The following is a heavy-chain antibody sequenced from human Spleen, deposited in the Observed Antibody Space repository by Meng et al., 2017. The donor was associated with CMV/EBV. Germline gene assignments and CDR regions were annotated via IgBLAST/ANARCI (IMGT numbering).Heavy chain of an antibody. CDR3: AHRDYCSGGTCTFDY. D-gene: IGHD2-15*01. V-gene: IGHV2-5*02. CDR1: VFSLSTRVMG. CDR2: IYWDDDK. Sequence: SVFSLSTRVMGVGWIRQPPGKALDWLALIYWDDDKRYSPSLKSRLTITKDTSKNQVVLTMTNMDPVDTATYYCAHRDYCSGGTCTFDYWGQGTLVTVSS. J-gene: IGHJ4*02.